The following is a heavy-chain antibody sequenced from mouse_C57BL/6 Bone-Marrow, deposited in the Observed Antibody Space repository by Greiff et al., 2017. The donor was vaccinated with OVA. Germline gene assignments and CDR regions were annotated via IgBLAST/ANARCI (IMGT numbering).Heavy chain of an antibody. CDR3: ARGGYYYGSRLLFDY. D-gene: IGHD1-1*01. V-gene: IGHV1-53*01. CDR1: GYTFTSYW. CDR2: INPSNGGT. Sequence: VQLKQPGTELVKPGASVKLSCKASGYTFTSYWMHWVKQRPGQGLEWIGNINPSNGGTNYNEKFKSKATLTVDKSSSTAYMQLSSLTSEDSAVYYCARGGYYYGSRLLFDYWGQGTTLTVSS. J-gene: IGHJ2*01.